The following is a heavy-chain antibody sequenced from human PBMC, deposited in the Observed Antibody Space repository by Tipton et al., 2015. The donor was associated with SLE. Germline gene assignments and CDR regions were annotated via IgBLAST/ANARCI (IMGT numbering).Heavy chain of an antibody. CDR1: GFTFSSYG. CDR2: IRYDGSNK. CDR3: ARVITIFGVVTYFDY. V-gene: IGHV3-30*02. J-gene: IGHJ4*02. D-gene: IGHD3-3*01. Sequence: SLRLSCAASGFTFSSYGMHWVRQAPGKGLEWVAFIRYDGSNKYYADSVKGRFTISRDNSKNTLYLQMNSLRAEDTAVYYCARVITIFGVVTYFDYWGQGTLVTVSS.